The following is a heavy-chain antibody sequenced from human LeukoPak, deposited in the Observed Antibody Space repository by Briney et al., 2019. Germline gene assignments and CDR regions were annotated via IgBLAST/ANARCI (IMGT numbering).Heavy chain of an antibody. J-gene: IGHJ4*02. V-gene: IGHV5-51*01. CDR1: GYSFTSYW. CDR3: ARLAISSIWSVYFDY. CDR2: IYPGDSNT. D-gene: IGHD6-13*01. Sequence: GDSLKISCKGSGYSFTSYWIGWVRQMPGKGLEWMGIIYPGDSNTRSSPSFQGQVTISADKSISTAYLQWSSLKASDTAMYYCARLAISSIWSVYFDYWGQGTLVTVAS.